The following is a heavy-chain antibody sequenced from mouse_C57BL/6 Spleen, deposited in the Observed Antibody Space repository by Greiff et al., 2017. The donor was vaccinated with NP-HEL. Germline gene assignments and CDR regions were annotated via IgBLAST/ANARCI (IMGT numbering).Heavy chain of an antibody. J-gene: IGHJ2*01. CDR2: IYPGDGDT. CDR1: GYAFSSYW. D-gene: IGHD2-1*01. Sequence: QVQLQQSGAELVKPGASVKISCKASGYAFSSYWMNWVKQRPGKGLEWIGQIYPGDGDTNYNGKFKGKATLTADKSSSTAYMQLSSLTSEDSAVYFCARREGNYWYYFDYWGQGTTLTVSS. CDR3: ARREGNYWYYFDY. V-gene: IGHV1-80*01.